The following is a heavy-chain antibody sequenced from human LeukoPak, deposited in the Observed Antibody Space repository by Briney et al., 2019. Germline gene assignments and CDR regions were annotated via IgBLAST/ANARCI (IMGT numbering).Heavy chain of an antibody. CDR3: ARGNADSSSSAWFDP. D-gene: IGHD6-6*01. CDR1: GYTFTSYD. V-gene: IGHV1-8*01. Sequence: ASVKVSCKASGYTFTSYDINWVRQATGQGLAWMGWMNPNSGNTGYVQKFQGRVTMTRNTSISTAYMELSSLRSEDTAVYYCARGNADSSSSAWFDPWGQGTLVTVSS. CDR2: MNPNSGNT. J-gene: IGHJ5*02.